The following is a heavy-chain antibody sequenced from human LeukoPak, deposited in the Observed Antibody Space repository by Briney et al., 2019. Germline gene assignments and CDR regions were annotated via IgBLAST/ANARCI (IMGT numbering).Heavy chain of an antibody. CDR3: ARAPQVPAAIGDWFDP. CDR2: IYTSGST. D-gene: IGHD2-2*01. Sequence: SETLSLTCTVSGGSISSYYWSWIRQPAGKGLEWIGRIYTSGSTNYNPSLKSRVTMSVDTSKNQFSLKLSSVTAADTAVYYCARAPQVPAAIGDWFDPWGQGTLVTVSS. CDR1: GGSISSYY. V-gene: IGHV4-4*07. J-gene: IGHJ5*02.